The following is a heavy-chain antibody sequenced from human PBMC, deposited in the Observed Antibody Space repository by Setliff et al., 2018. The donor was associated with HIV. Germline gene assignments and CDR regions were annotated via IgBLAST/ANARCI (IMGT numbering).Heavy chain of an antibody. CDR1: GGSINSGGYY. CDR2: IYYIGGA. V-gene: IGHV4-31*03. Sequence: KPSETLSLTCTVSGGSINSGGYYWTWVRQHPGKGLQWIGYIYYIGGAYYNPSLKSRVTISLDTSKNHFSLNLSSVTAADTAVYYCARESMLRGLRHAVDIWGQGTMVTVS. D-gene: IGHD3-10*01. J-gene: IGHJ3*02. CDR3: ARESMLRGLRHAVDI.